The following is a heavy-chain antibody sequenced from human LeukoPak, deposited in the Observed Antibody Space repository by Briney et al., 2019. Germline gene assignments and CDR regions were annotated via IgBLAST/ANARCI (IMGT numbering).Heavy chain of an antibody. CDR1: GFSLSTSGMC. J-gene: IGHJ3*02. Sequence: ESGPALVKPTQTLTLTCTFSGFSLSTSGMCVSWIRQPPGKALEWLARIDWDDDKYYSTSLKTRLTISKDTSKNQVVLTMTNMDPVDTATYYCARTLTVVTPGQAFDIWGQGTMVTVSS. D-gene: IGHD4-23*01. CDR2: IDWDDDK. CDR3: ARTLTVVTPGQAFDI. V-gene: IGHV2-70*11.